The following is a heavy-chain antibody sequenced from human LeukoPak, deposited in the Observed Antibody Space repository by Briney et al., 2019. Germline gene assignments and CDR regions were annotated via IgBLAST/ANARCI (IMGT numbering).Heavy chain of an antibody. V-gene: IGHV1-2*02. CDR1: GYTLIDSY. Sequence: ASVKVSCKASGYTLIDSYLHWVRQAPGQGLEWMGWINPNSGSTNYAQKFRGRVTMTRDTSISTVYMELSRLTSDDTAVYYCARPHGVDGTDVFQRWGQGTLVTVSS. CDR2: INPNSGST. D-gene: IGHD1-1*01. J-gene: IGHJ1*01. CDR3: ARPHGVDGTDVFQR.